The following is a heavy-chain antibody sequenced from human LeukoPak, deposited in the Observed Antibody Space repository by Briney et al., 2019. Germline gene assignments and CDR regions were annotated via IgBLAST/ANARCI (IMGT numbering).Heavy chain of an antibody. CDR2: INHSGST. D-gene: IGHD3-22*01. V-gene: IGHV4-34*01. CDR1: GGSISSYY. CDR3: ARGLSAWYDSSGYLDY. J-gene: IGHJ4*02. Sequence: SETLSLTCTVSGGSISSYYWSWIRQPPGKGLEWIGEINHSGSTNYNPSLKSRVTISVDTSKNQFSLKLSSVTAADTAVYYCARGLSAWYDSSGYLDYWGQGTLVTVSS.